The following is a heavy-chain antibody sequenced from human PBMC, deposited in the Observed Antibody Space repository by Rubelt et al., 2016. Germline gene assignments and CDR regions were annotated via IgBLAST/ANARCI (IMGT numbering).Heavy chain of an antibody. CDR3: ARGGIAARRGRNWFDP. D-gene: IGHD6-6*01. J-gene: IGHJ5*02. V-gene: IGHV4-34*01. Sequence: DGLEWIGEINHSGSTNYNPSLKSRVTISVDTSKNQFSLKLSSVTAADTAVYYCARGGIAARRGRNWFDPWGQGTLVTVSS. CDR2: INHSGST.